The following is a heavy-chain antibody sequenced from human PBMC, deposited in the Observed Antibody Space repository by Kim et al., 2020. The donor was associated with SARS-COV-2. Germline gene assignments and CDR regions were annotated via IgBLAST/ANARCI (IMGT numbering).Heavy chain of an antibody. CDR1: GFTFSNAW. CDR3: TTDPYYPSPLNY. CDR2: IKRKTDGGTT. J-gene: IGHJ4*02. D-gene: IGHD3-10*01. Sequence: GGSLRLSCAASGFTFSNAWMNWVRQAPGKGLEWLGRIKRKTDGGTTDYAAPVKDRFSFSRDDSENTLYLQMNSLKTEDTAVYYCTTDPYYPSPLNYWGQGTLVTVSS. V-gene: IGHV3-15*01.